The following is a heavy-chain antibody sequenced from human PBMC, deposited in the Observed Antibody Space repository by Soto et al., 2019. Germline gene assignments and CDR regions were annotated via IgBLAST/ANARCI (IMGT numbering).Heavy chain of an antibody. CDR3: ARPDQAGDSSGYYYVNPRNYYYYYGMDV. V-gene: IGHV4-31*03. CDR1: GGSISSGGYY. Sequence: SETLSLTCTVSGGSISSGGYYWSWIRQHPGKGLEWIGYIYYSGSTYYNPSLKSRVTISVDTSKNQFSLKLSSVTAADTAVYYCARPDQAGDSSGYYYVNPRNYYYYYGMDVWGQGTTVTVSS. J-gene: IGHJ6*02. D-gene: IGHD3-22*01. CDR2: IYYSGST.